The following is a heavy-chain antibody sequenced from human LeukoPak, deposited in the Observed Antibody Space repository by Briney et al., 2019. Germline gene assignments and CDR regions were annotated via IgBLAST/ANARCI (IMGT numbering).Heavy chain of an antibody. V-gene: IGHV3-30-3*01. J-gene: IGHJ4*02. CDR3: ARTLYCSSTSCYTFDY. CDR1: GFTFSSYA. D-gene: IGHD2-2*02. Sequence: GGYLRLSCAAAGFTFSSYAMHWVRQAPGKGLEWVAVISYDGSNKYYADSVKGRFTISRDNSKNTLYLQMNSLRAEDTAVYYCARTLYCSSTSCYTFDYWGQGTLVTVSS. CDR2: ISYDGSNK.